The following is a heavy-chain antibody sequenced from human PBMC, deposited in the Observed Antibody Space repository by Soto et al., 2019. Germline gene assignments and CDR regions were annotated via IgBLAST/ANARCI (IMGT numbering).Heavy chain of an antibody. Sequence: QVQLVESGGGLAKPGGSLRLSCAASGFTFSDYYMSWIRQAPGKGLEWVSYITSSSSNFTNYADSVKGRFTISRDNAKNSVFLQMDSLRVEDTAVYYCVRDRGYSGFFYWGQGALVAVSA. V-gene: IGHV3-11*06. CDR3: VRDRGYSGFFY. J-gene: IGHJ4*02. CDR1: GFTFSDYY. CDR2: ITSSSSNFT. D-gene: IGHD5-12*01.